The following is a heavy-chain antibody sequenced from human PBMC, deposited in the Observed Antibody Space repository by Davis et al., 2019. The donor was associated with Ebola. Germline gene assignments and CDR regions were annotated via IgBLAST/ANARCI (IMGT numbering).Heavy chain of an antibody. CDR3: ARLGYCSGGSCTNWFEP. CDR1: GYTFSNFW. V-gene: IGHV5-51*01. D-gene: IGHD2-15*01. CDR2: IYPGDSDT. J-gene: IGHJ5*02. Sequence: GESLKISCKGSGYTFSNFWIAWVRQMPGKGLEWMGIIYPGDSDTRYSPSFQGQVTISADKSISTAYLQWSSLKASDTTMFYCARLGYCSGGSCTNWFEPWGQGTLVTVSS.